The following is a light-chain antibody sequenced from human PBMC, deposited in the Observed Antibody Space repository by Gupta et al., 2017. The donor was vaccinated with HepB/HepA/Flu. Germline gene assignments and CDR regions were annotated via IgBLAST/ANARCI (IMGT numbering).Light chain of an antibody. CDR2: GAS. CDR1: QSVSSN. V-gene: IGKV3-15*01. CDR3: QQYNNWPIFT. Sequence: EIVMTQPPATLSVSPGDRATLSCRASQSVSSNLAWYQQKPGQAPRLLIYGASTRATGIPARLCGSGSGTEFTLTISSLQSEDFAVYYCQQYNNWPIFTFGPGTKVDIK. J-gene: IGKJ3*01.